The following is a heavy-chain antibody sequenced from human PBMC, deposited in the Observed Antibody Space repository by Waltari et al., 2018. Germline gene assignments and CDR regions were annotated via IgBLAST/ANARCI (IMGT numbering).Heavy chain of an antibody. CDR3: ARGRRSSLRRNWFDP. CDR2: INHSGST. D-gene: IGHD6-13*01. J-gene: IGHJ5*02. Sequence: QVQLQQWGAGLLKPSETLSLTCAVYGGSFSGYYWSWIRQPPGKGLEWIGEINHSGSTNDNPSLKSRVTISVDTSKNQFSLKLSSVTAADTAVYYCARGRRSSLRRNWFDPWGQGTLVTVSS. CDR1: GGSFSGYY. V-gene: IGHV4-34*01.